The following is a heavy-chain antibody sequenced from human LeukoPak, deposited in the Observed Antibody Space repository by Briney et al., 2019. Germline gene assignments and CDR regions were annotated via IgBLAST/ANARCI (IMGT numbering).Heavy chain of an antibody. J-gene: IGHJ5*02. CDR3: AHLDYYDSSGYYSNLHNWFDP. D-gene: IGHD3-22*01. CDR2: IYWNDDK. Sequence: KMSGPTLVNPTQTLTLTCTFSGFSLSTSGVGVGWIRQPSGKALEWLALIYWNDDKRYSPSLKSRLTITKDTSKNQVVLTMTNMDPVDTATYYCAHLDYYDSSGYYSNLHNWFDPWGQGTLVTVSS. V-gene: IGHV2-5*01. CDR1: GFSLSTSGVG.